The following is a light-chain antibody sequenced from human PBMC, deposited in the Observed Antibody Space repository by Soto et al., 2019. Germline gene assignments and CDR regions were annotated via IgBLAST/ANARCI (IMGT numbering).Light chain of an antibody. V-gene: IGKV4-1*01. Sequence: DIVMTQSPDSLAVSLGEMATINCKSSQSVLLTSNNKNYLAWYQQKTGQPPKVLIFWASTRETVVPGRFSGSVSGTDFTLTITLLQDEDVAVYYCQQYYTTLTFGGGTKLEIK. CDR3: QQYYTTLT. J-gene: IGKJ4*01. CDR1: QSVLLTSNNKNY. CDR2: WAS.